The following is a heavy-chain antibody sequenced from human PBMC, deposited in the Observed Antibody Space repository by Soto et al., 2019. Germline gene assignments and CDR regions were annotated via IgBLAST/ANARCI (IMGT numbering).Heavy chain of an antibody. CDR2: INPNSGGT. CDR1: GYTFNEYY. CDR3: ARRLGGGGDYFYGMDV. Sequence: QVQLAQSGAEVKKPGATVMVSCKTSGYTFNEYYIHWMRQVPGQGPEWMGWINPNSGGTKFAKKFQGGITMTSDTSISTAYMELSRLRSDDTAVYYCARRLGGGGDYFYGMDVWGQGTAVTVSS. V-gene: IGHV1-2*02. J-gene: IGHJ6*02. D-gene: IGHD3-9*01.